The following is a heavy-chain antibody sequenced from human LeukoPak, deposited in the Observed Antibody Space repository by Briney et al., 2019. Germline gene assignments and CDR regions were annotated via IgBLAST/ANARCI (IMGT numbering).Heavy chain of an antibody. D-gene: IGHD5-18*01. CDR1: GGSISSYY. J-gene: IGHJ4*02. CDR3: ASASDYTAMVYDY. CDR2: IYYSGST. Sequence: PSETLSLTCTVPGGSISSYYWTWIRQPPGKGLEWIGYIYYSGSTNYNPSLKSRVTISVDTSKNQFSLKLSSVTAADTAVYYCASASDYTAMVYDYWGQGTLVTVSS. V-gene: IGHV4-59*01.